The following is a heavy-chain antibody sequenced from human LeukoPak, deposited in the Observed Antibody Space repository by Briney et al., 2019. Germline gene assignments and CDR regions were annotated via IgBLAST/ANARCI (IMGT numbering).Heavy chain of an antibody. CDR2: IKQDGSEK. D-gene: IGHD3-10*01. CDR1: GFTFSSYW. J-gene: IGHJ4*02. Sequence: GGSLRLSCAASGFTFSSYWMSWVRQAPGKGLEWVANIKQDGSEKYYVDSVKGRFTISRDNAKNALYLQMNSLRAEDTAVYYCERVGNYYGSGSYRYYFDYWGQGTLVTVSS. V-gene: IGHV3-7*01. CDR3: ERVGNYYGSGSYRYYFDY.